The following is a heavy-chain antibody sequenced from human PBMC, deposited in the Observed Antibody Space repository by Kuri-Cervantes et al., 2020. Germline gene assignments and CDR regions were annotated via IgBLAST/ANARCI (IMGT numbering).Heavy chain of an antibody. J-gene: IGHJ4*02. D-gene: IGHD2-2*01. CDR1: GYTFTSYY. CDR3: AREDCSSTSCYV. CDR2: IIPILGIA. Sequence: SVKVSCKASGYTFTSYYMHWVRQAPGQGLEWMGRIIPILGIANYAQKFQGRVTITADKSTSTAYMELSSLRSEDTAVYYCAREDCSSTSCYVWGQGTLVTVSS. V-gene: IGHV1-69*04.